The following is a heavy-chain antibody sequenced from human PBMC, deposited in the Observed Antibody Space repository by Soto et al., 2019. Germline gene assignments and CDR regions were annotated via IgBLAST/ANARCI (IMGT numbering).Heavy chain of an antibody. J-gene: IGHJ6*02. CDR1: GGSISSSRYY. CDR3: AEQGYCSGGSCYRPYYYYGMDV. Sequence: PSETLSLTCTVSGGSISSSRYYWGWIRQPPGKGLEWIGSIYYSGSTYYNPSLKSRVTISVDTSKNQFSLKLSSVTAADTAVYYCAEQGYCSGGSCYRPYYYYGMDVWGQGTTVTVSS. V-gene: IGHV4-39*01. D-gene: IGHD2-15*01. CDR2: IYYSGST.